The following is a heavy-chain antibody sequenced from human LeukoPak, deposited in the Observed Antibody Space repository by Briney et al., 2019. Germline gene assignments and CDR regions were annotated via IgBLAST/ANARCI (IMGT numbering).Heavy chain of an antibody. CDR3: ARDSQLSVVGATDAFDI. Sequence: ASAKVSCKASGGTFSSYAISWVRQAPGQGLEWMGGIIPIFGTANYAQKFQGRVTITADESTSTAYMELSSLRSEDTAVYYCARDSQLSVVGATDAFDIWGQGTMVTVSS. J-gene: IGHJ3*02. V-gene: IGHV1-69*13. CDR1: GGTFSSYA. D-gene: IGHD1-26*01. CDR2: IIPIFGTA.